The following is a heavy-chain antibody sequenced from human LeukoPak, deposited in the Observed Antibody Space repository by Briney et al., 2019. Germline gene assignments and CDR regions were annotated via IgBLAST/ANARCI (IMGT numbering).Heavy chain of an antibody. CDR1: GYTFTSYG. D-gene: IGHD3-22*01. J-gene: IGHJ5*02. V-gene: IGHV1-18*01. CDR3: ARGPPNTYYYDSSGYP. Sequence: ASVKVSWKTSGYTFTSYGISWVRQAPGQGLEWMGWISAYNGNTNYAQKLQGRVTMTTDTSTSTAYMELRSLRSDDTAVYYCARGPPNTYYYDSSGYPWGQGTLVTVSS. CDR2: ISAYNGNT.